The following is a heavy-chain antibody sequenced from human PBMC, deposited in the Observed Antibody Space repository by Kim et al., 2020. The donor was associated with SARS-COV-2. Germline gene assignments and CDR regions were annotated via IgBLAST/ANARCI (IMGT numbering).Heavy chain of an antibody. D-gene: IGHD3-10*02. CDR2: K. V-gene: IGHV3-33*01. J-gene: IGHJ4*02. CDR3: ARVFAGVALDY. Sequence: KYYADSVKGRFTISRDNSKNTLYLQMNSLRAEDTAVYYCARVFAGVALDYWGQGTLVTVSS.